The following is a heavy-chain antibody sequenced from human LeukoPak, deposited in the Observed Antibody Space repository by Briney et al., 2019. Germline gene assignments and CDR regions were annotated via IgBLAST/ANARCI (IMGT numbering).Heavy chain of an antibody. Sequence: SETLSLTCTVSGGSISRYYWSWIRQPPGKGLEWIGYIYYSGSTNYNPSLKSRVTISVDTSKHQFSLKLSSVTAADTAVYYCARGLAVYGGNSGVYFDYWGQGTLVTVSS. CDR2: IYYSGST. CDR3: ARGLAVYGGNSGVYFDY. D-gene: IGHD4-23*01. V-gene: IGHV4-59*01. CDR1: GGSISRYY. J-gene: IGHJ4*02.